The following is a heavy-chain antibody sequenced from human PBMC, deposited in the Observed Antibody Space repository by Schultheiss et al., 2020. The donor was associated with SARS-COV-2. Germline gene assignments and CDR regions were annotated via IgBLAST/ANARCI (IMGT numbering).Heavy chain of an antibody. CDR3: ASSRAAEKLYYYYYYGMDV. CDR2: INHSGST. Sequence: SETLSLTCTVSGGSVSSGSYYWSWIRQPPGKGLEWIGEINHSGSTNYNPSLKSRVTISVDTSKNQFSLKLSSVTAADTAVYYCASSRAAEKLYYYYYYGMDVWGQGTTVTVSS. J-gene: IGHJ6*02. D-gene: IGHD2/OR15-2a*01. V-gene: IGHV4-39*07. CDR1: GGSVSSGSYY.